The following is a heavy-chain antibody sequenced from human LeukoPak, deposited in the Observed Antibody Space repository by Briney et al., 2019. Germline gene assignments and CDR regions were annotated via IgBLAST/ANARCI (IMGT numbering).Heavy chain of an antibody. CDR1: GFTFSSYA. J-gene: IGHJ5*02. D-gene: IGHD2-15*01. V-gene: IGHV3-23*01. CDR2: ISGSGGST. CDR3: AKEEDCSGGSCYSYNWFDP. Sequence: PGGSLRLSCAASGFTFSSYAMSWVRQAPGRGLEWVSAISGSGGSTYYADSVKGRFTISRDNSKNTLYLQMHSLRAEDTAVYYCAKEEDCSGGSCYSYNWFDPWGQRTLVTVSS.